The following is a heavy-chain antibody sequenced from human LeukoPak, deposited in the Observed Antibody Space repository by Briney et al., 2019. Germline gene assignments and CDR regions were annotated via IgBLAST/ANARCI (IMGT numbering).Heavy chain of an antibody. CDR1: GGSISSYY. CDR2: IYTSGST. V-gene: IGHV4-4*09. D-gene: IGHD3-3*01. CDR3: ARQGESYDFWSGYTLDY. Sequence: PSETLSLTCTVSGGSISSYYWSWIRQPPGKGPEWIGYIYTSGSTNYNPSLKSRVTISVDTSKNQFSLKLSSVTAADTAVYYCARQGESYDFWSGYTLDYWGQGTLVTVSS. J-gene: IGHJ4*02.